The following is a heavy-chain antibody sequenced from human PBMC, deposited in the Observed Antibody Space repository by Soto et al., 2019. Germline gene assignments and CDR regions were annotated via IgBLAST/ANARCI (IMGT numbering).Heavy chain of an antibody. J-gene: IGHJ5*02. D-gene: IGHD6-13*01. CDR1: GGNPSNSA. CDR3: ARAAIHGSSWYFWFDP. V-gene: IGHV1-69*01. Sequence: QVHLLLQSGAEVKKPGSSVKVACKASGGNPSNSAISWVRQAPGQGLEWMGGIIPVFGTTNYAQKFKGRVTISADESTSTAYMELSSLRSEDAAVYYCARAAIHGSSWYFWFDPWGQGTLVTVSS. CDR2: IIPVFGTT.